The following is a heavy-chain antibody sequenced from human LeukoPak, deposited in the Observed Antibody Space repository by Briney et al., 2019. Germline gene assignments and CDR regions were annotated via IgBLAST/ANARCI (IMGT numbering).Heavy chain of an antibody. CDR2: ISGSGGST. D-gene: IGHD1-26*01. CDR1: GFTFSNYA. J-gene: IGHJ4*02. V-gene: IGHV3-23*01. CDR3: AKDGGGNYLFYLDY. Sequence: GGSLRLSCAASGFTFSNYAMTWVRQAPGKGLGWVSGISGSGGSTYYADSVKGRFTISRDNSKNTLYLQMNSLRAEDTAVYYCAKDGGGNYLFYLDYWGQGTLVTVSS.